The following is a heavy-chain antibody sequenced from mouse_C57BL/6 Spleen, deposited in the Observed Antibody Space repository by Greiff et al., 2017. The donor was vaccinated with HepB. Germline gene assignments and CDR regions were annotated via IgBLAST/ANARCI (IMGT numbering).Heavy chain of an antibody. Sequence: QVQLQQSGAELVRPGTSVKMSCKASGYTFTNYWIGWAKQRPGHGLEWIGDIYPGGGYTNYNEKFKGKATLTADKSSSTAYMQFSSLTSEDSAIYYCAKGNYYGSFAYWGQGTLVTVSA. CDR2: IYPGGGYT. D-gene: IGHD1-1*01. J-gene: IGHJ3*01. V-gene: IGHV1-63*01. CDR1: GYTFTNYW. CDR3: AKGNYYGSFAY.